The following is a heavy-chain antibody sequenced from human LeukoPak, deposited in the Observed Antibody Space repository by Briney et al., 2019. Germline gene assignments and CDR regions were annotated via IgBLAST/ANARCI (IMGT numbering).Heavy chain of an antibody. CDR2: LNSDGSIT. CDR1: GLTFSSYG. V-gene: IGHV3-74*01. J-gene: IGHJ4*02. D-gene: IGHD3-10*01. Sequence: PGGSLRLSCAASGLTFSSYGMHWVRQAPGKGLVWVSRLNSDGSITSYADSVKGRFTISRDNAKNTLYLQMNSLRAEDTAVYYCCYGSGSPIDYWGQGTLVTVSS. CDR3: CYGSGSPIDY.